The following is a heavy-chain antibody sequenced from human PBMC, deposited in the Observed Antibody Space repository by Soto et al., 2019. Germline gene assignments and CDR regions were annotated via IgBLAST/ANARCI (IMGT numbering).Heavy chain of an antibody. Sequence: GGSLRLSCEGSGFSFRSYEMNWVRQAPGKGMEWVSYMNSGNIIHYADSVKGRFTISRDNAKNSVFLEMDSLRAEDTGVYYCTRGPFFCGSGSSTPGGYFALDVWGQGTTVTVSS. V-gene: IGHV3-48*03. CDR1: GFSFRSYE. J-gene: IGHJ6*02. CDR3: TRGPFFCGSGSSTPGGYFALDV. CDR2: MNSGNII. D-gene: IGHD3-10*01.